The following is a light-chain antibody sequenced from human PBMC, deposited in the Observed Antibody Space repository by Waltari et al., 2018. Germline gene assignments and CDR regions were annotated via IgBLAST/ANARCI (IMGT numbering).Light chain of an antibody. CDR1: QSVGSS. CDR3: QQRSNWPPIT. J-gene: IGKJ5*01. V-gene: IGKV3-11*01. Sequence: SCWASQSVGSSLAWYQQKPGQAPRLLMYDASNRATGVPARFNGSGSGTDFTLTIISLQSEDSAVYYCQQRSNWPPITFGQGTRLEIK. CDR2: DAS.